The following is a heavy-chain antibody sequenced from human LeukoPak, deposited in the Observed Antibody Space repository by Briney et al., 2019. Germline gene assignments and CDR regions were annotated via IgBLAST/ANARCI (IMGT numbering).Heavy chain of an antibody. J-gene: IGHJ4*02. CDR2: IYHSGST. D-gene: IGHD3-22*01. CDR1: GGSISSSNW. CDR3: ARRANYYDSSDY. Sequence: SETLSLTCAVSGGSISSSNWWSWVRQPPGKGLEWIGEIYHSGSTNYNPSLKSRVTISVDTSKNQFSLKLSSVTAADTAVYYCARRANYYDSSDYWGQGTLVTVSS. V-gene: IGHV4-4*02.